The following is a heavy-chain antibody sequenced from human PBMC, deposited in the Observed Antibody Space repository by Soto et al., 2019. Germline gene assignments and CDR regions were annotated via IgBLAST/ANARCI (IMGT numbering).Heavy chain of an antibody. Sequence: GGSLRLSCTASGFTFGDYAMSWFRQAPGKGLEWVSGISGSGDSTYYADSVKGRFTISRDNSKNTLYLQMNSLRAEDTAVYYCAKGVPGIAVAGTGYFQHWGQGTLVTVSS. J-gene: IGHJ1*01. CDR1: GFTFGDYA. CDR2: ISGSGDST. D-gene: IGHD6-19*01. V-gene: IGHV3-23*01. CDR3: AKGVPGIAVAGTGYFQH.